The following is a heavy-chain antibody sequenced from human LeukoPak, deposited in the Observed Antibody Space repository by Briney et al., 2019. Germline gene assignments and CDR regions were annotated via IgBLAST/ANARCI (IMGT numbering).Heavy chain of an antibody. CDR2: ISYDGSNT. D-gene: IGHD1-7*01. J-gene: IGHJ4*02. CDR3: ARAALGNYYYFDY. CDR1: GFTFNSYA. Sequence: GGSLRLSCAASGFTFNSYAMHWVRQAPGKGLEWVAVISYDGSNTYYADSVKGRFTISRDNSKNTLYLQMNRLRAEDTAVYYCARAALGNYYYFDYWGQGTLVTVSS. V-gene: IGHV3-30-3*01.